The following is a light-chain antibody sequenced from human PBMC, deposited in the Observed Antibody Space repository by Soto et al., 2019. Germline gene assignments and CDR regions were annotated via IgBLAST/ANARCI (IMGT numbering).Light chain of an antibody. CDR2: DAS. CDR3: QQRSNWPPP. CDR1: QSVSSY. V-gene: IGKV3-11*01. Sequence: EIVLTQSPATLSLSPGERATRSCRASQSVSSYLAWYQQKPGQAPRLLIYDASNRATGIPARFSGSGSGTDFTLTISSLEPEDFAVYYCQQRSNWPPPFGQGTKVEIK. J-gene: IGKJ1*01.